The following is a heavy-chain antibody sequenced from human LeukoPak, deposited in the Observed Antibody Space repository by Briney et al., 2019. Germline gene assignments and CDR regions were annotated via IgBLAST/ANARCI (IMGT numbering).Heavy chain of an antibody. CDR3: ARGIVVVPAAMRPSRYFDY. J-gene: IGHJ4*02. D-gene: IGHD2-2*01. CDR1: GGSFNGYY. CDR2: INHSGST. V-gene: IGHV4-34*01. Sequence: SETLSLTCAVYGGSFNGYYWSWIRQPPGKGLEWIGEINHSGSTNYNPSLKSRVTISVDTSKNQFSLKLSSVTAADTAVYYCARGIVVVPAAMRPSRYFDYWGQGTLVTVSS.